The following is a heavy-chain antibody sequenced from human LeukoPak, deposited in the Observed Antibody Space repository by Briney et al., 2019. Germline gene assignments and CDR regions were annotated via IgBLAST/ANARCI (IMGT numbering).Heavy chain of an antibody. D-gene: IGHD3-22*01. V-gene: IGHV3-23*01. Sequence: GGSLRLSCAASGFTSSGYVMSWVRQAPGKGLEWVSASSGSGSITYYADSVKGRFTISRDNSNNTLYLQMNSLRAEDTAVYYCAKDLSSGYYDAFDIWGQGTMVTVSS. CDR2: SSGSGSIT. J-gene: IGHJ3*02. CDR1: GFTSSGYV. CDR3: AKDLSSGYYDAFDI.